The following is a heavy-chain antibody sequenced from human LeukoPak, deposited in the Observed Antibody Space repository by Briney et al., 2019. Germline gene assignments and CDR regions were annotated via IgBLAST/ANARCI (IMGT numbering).Heavy chain of an antibody. V-gene: IGHV4-59*01. J-gene: IGHJ3*02. CDR1: GGSISSYY. Sequence: SETLSLTCTVSGGSISSYYWSWIRQPPGKGLEWIGYIYYSGSTSYNPSLKSRVTISVDTSKKQFSLKLSSVTAADTAFYYCARYIVSYPHDAFDIWGQRTTVTVSS. CDR2: IYYSGST. CDR3: ARYIVSYPHDAFDI. D-gene: IGHD1-26*01.